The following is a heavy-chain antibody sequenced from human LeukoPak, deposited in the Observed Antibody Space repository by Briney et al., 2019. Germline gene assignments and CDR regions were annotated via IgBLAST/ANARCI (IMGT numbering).Heavy chain of an antibody. CDR1: SFTFSSYA. CDR3: ARGPPRGKYYYMDV. Sequence: GGSLRLSCAVSSFTFSSYALHWVRQAPGKGLEWVAVMSYDGSNKYYADSVKGRFTISRDNSKNSLYLQMNSLTAGDTAVYYCARGPPRGKYYYMDVWGKGTTVTVSS. J-gene: IGHJ6*03. V-gene: IGHV3-30*07. D-gene: IGHD1-1*01. CDR2: MSYDGSNK.